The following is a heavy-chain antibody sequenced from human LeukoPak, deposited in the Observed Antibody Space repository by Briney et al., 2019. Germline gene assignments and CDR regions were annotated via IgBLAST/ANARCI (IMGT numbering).Heavy chain of an antibody. J-gene: IGHJ5*02. V-gene: IGHV1-8*01. CDR1: GYTFTSYD. CDR3: ARAQTPLLWFGEATMFDP. Sequence: ASVKVSCKASGYTFTSYDINWVRQATGQGLEWMGWMNPNSGNTGYAQKFQGRVTMTRNTYISTAYMELSSLRSEDTAVYYCARAQTPLLWFGEATMFDPWGQGSLVTVSS. D-gene: IGHD3-10*01. CDR2: MNPNSGNT.